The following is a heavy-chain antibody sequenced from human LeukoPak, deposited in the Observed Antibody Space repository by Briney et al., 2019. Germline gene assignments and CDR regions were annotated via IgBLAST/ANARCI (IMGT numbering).Heavy chain of an antibody. CDR2: IKSDGSNT. D-gene: IGHD3-3*01. CDR1: GFTFSNYW. CDR3: ARGGYYGSGRYYFDS. J-gene: IGHJ4*02. V-gene: IGHV3-74*01. Sequence: GGSLRLSCAASGFTFSNYWMHWVRQAPGKGLVWVSRIKSDGSNTNYADSVKGRFTISRDNAKNTLHLQMNSLRAEDTAVYYCARGGYYGSGRYYFDSWGQGTLVTVSS.